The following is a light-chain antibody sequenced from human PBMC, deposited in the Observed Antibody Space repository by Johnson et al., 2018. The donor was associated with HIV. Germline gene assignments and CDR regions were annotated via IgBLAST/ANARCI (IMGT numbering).Light chain of an antibody. Sequence: QSVLTQPPSVSAAPGQRVTISCSGSSFNIGINFVSWYQQVPGTAPKLLICESNKRPSGIPNRFSGSKSGTSATLGITGLQTGDEGDYYCGTWDSSLRSGFFGTGTKVTVL. CDR3: GTWDSSLRSGF. CDR1: SFNIGINF. V-gene: IGLV1-51*02. J-gene: IGLJ1*01. CDR2: ESN.